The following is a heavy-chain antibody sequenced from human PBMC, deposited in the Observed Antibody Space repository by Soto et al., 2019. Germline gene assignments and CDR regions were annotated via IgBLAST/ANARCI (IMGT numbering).Heavy chain of an antibody. CDR2: VFFSGST. J-gene: IGHJ4*02. CDR3: ERGRPMYNCIY. CDR1: GCSINSDY. V-gene: IGHV4-59*01. Sequence: SETLSLTCTVSGCSINSDYWSWIRQSPGKGLEWIGYVFFSGSTNYNHSFKSRDTISVDTSKNQIYLRVTSVTAADTAVYYCERGRPMYNCIYWGQGTLVTVSS. D-gene: IGHD1-20*01.